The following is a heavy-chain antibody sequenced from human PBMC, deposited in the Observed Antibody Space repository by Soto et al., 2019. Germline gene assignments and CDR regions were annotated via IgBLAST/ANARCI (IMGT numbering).Heavy chain of an antibody. J-gene: IGHJ4*02. V-gene: IGHV4-34*01. D-gene: IGHD2-15*01. CDR1: GGSFSGYY. Sequence: SETLSLTCAVYGGSFSGYYLSWIRQPPGKGLECIGEINHSGSTNYNPSLKSRVTISVDTSKNQFSLKLSSVTAADTAVYYCARRRIGKKGAIDYWGQGTLVTVYS. CDR3: ARRRIGKKGAIDY. CDR2: INHSGST.